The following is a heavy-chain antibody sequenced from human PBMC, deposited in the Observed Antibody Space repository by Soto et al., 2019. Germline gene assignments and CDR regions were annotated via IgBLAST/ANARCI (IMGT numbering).Heavy chain of an antibody. CDR2: FESGGSI. J-gene: IGHJ4*02. CDR3: ARAGVTPDFFDY. CDR1: WFSVRTNY. D-gene: IGHD3-10*01. Sequence: GGSLRLSCVGSWFSVRTNYMTWVRQAPGKGLEWVSVFESGGSIYYADSVKGRFIISRDNSKNTLDLQMNNLRAEDTAVYYCARAGVTPDFFDYWGQGTLVTVSS. V-gene: IGHV3-53*01.